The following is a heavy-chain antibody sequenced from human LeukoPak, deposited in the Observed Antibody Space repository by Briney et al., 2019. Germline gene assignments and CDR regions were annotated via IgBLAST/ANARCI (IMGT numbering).Heavy chain of an antibody. V-gene: IGHV1-8*03. Sequence: ASVKVSCKASGHTFTSYGINWVRQATGQGLEWMGWMNPNSGNTGYAQKFQGRVTITRNTSISTAYMELSSLRSEDTAVYYCARAGYCSSTSCSPSWFDPWGQGTLVTVSS. CDR3: ARAGYCSSTSCSPSWFDP. CDR1: GHTFTSYG. CDR2: MNPNSGNT. J-gene: IGHJ5*02. D-gene: IGHD2-2*01.